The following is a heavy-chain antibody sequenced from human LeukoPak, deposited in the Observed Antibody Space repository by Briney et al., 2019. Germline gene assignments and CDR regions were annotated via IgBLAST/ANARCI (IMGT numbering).Heavy chain of an antibody. CDR1: GYTFTGYY. CDR2: INPNSGGT. V-gene: IGHV1-2*04. Sequence: GASVKVSCKASGYTFTGYYMHWVRQAPGQGLEWMGWINPNSGGTNYAQKFQGWVTMTRDTSISTAYMELSRLRSDDTAVYYCASGPGWGNPPLALSHRVEYFDLWGRGTLVTVSS. D-gene: IGHD3-16*01. J-gene: IGHJ2*01. CDR3: ASGPGWGNPPLALSHRVEYFDL.